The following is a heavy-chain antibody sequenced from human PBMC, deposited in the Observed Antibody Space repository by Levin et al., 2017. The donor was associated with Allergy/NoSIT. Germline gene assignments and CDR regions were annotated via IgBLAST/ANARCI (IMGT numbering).Heavy chain of an antibody. D-gene: IGHD1-1*01. CDR1: GYSFTSYW. CDR3: ARRGTRDYYYYMDV. V-gene: IGHV5-51*01. CDR2: IYPGDSDT. J-gene: IGHJ6*03. Sequence: GESLISCHGSGYSFTSYWIGWVRQMPGKGLEWMGIIYPGDSDTRYSPSFQGQVTISADKSISTAYLQWSSLKASDTAIYYCARRGTRDYYYYMDVWGKGTTVTVSS.